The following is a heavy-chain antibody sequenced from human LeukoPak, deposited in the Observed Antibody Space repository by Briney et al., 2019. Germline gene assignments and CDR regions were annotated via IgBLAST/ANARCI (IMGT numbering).Heavy chain of an antibody. CDR3: ARARTLYFFDY. Sequence: SETLSLTCTVSGGSISSYYWSWIRQSPGKGLEWIGCIYNSASTAYNPSFKSRVTISVDTSKSQFSLKLTSVTAADTALYYCARARTLYFFDYWGQGTLVTVSS. J-gene: IGHJ4*02. CDR1: GGSISSYY. V-gene: IGHV4-59*01. CDR2: IYNSAST. D-gene: IGHD1/OR15-1a*01.